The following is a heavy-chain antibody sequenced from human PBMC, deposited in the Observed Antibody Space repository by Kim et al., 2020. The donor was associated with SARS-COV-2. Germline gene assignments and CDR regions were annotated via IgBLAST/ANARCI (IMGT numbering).Heavy chain of an antibody. J-gene: IGHJ6*02. V-gene: IGHV3-30*02. CDR3: AKIVILVSYYYYGMDV. Sequence: GKGRFTISRDNSKNTLYLQMNGLRAEDTAVYYCAKIVILVSYYYYGMDVWGQGTTVTVSS. D-gene: IGHD3-16*02.